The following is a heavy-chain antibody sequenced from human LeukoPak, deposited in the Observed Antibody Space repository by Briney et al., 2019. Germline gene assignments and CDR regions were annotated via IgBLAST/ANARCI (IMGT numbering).Heavy chain of an antibody. V-gene: IGHV4-39*07. CDR3: ARDYDGSYYDY. D-gene: IGHD3-22*01. CDR2: IYYSGST. CDR1: GGSISSSSYY. J-gene: IGHJ4*02. Sequence: SETLSLTCTVSGGSISSSSYYWGWIRQPPGKGLEWIGGIYYSGSTYYNPSLKSRVTISVDTSKNQFSLKLSSVTAADTAVYYCARDYDGSYYDYWGQGTLVTVSS.